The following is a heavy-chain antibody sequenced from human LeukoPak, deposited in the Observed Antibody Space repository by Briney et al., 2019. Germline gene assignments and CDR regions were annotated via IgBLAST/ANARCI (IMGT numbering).Heavy chain of an antibody. V-gene: IGHV3-53*01. J-gene: IGHJ4*02. CDR3: ARGLIYYDSRGHYLAERPYFDY. CDR2: IYKAGDP. Sequence: GGSLRLSCAASGFTVSTNYMTWVRQAPGKGLEWVSVIYKAGDPYNADSVKGRFSISRDNRKNMLYLQMNSLRAEDTAVYYCARGLIYYDSRGHYLAERPYFDYWGQGTLVTVSS. CDR1: GFTVSTNY. D-gene: IGHD3-22*01.